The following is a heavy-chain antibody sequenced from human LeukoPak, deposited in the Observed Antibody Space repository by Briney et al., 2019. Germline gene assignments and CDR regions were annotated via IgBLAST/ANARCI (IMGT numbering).Heavy chain of an antibody. V-gene: IGHV3-30*18. J-gene: IGHJ4*02. CDR2: ISYDGGNK. CDR1: GFTFSSYG. Sequence: GGSLRLSCAASGFTFSSYGMHWVRQAPGKGLEWVAVISYDGGNKYYADSVKGRFTISRDNSKNTLYLQMNSLRAEDTAVYYCAKESSGYDLYFDYWGQGTLVTVSS. D-gene: IGHD5-12*01. CDR3: AKESSGYDLYFDY.